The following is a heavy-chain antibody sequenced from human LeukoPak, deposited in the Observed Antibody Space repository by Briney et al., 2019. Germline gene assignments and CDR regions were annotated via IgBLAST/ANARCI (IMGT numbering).Heavy chain of an antibody. D-gene: IGHD3-3*01. V-gene: IGHV4-4*09. CDR1: GVSISPYY. CDR2: IHTSGSN. J-gene: IGHJ3*01. Sequence: PSETLSLTCAVSGVSISPYYWAWIRQPPGKGLEWIGYIHTSGSNNQYPSLKSRITISVDKSKNHFSLRLTSVTAADTAVYYCARLSAAVHLGAFDLWGQGTMVTVSS. CDR3: ARLSAAVHLGAFDL.